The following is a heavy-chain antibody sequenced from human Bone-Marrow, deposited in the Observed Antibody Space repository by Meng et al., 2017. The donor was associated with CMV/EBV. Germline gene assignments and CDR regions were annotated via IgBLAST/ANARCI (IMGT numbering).Heavy chain of an antibody. V-gene: IGHV3-15*05. CDR1: GFTFSDAR. D-gene: IGHD6-6*01. J-gene: IGHJ6*02. Sequence: GGSLRLSCAASGFTFSDARMNWVRQAPGKGLEWVGRIKSKTDGGTTDYAASVKGGFTISRDNAKNSLYLQMNSLRAEDTALYYCAKDSSSRDPYYYYGMDVWGQGTTVTVSS. CDR2: IKSKTDGGTT. CDR3: AKDSSSRDPYYYYGMDV.